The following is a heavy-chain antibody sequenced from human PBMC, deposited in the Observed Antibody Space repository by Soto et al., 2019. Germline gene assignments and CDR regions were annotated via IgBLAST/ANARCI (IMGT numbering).Heavy chain of an antibody. CDR3: ARGWDIVVVPAAKGRKRFLEWSGGMDV. CDR1: GFTFSDHA. CDR2: IRGDLVTT. J-gene: IGHJ6*02. Sequence: EMQLLESGGGLVQPGGSLKLSCATSGFTFSDHAMHWVRQAPGEGLEWVSGIRGDLVTTPYADSVKGRFTISRDNSKNTLYLQMNSLRAEDTAVYYCARGWDIVVVPAAKGRKRFLEWSGGMDVWGQGTTVTVSS. D-gene: IGHD2-2*01. V-gene: IGHV3-23*01.